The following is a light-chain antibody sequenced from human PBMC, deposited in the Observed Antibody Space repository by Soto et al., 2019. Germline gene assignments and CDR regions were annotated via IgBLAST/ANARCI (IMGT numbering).Light chain of an antibody. V-gene: IGKV1-16*02. J-gene: IGKJ4*01. CDR1: QGIYNF. CDR2: DAS. Sequence: DIQMTQSPSSLSESVGDTVTITCRASQGIYNFLAWFQQKPGKAPKSLIYDASTLQSGVPSKFSGSGSETAFTLTINSLQPEDFATYYCQQYQSYPVTFGGGTKVEIK. CDR3: QQYQSYPVT.